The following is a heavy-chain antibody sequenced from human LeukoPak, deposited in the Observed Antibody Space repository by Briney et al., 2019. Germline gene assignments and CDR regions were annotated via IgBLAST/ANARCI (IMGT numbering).Heavy chain of an antibody. V-gene: IGHV1-18*01. CDR1: GYTFSSHD. J-gene: IGHJ4*02. CDR2: ITPYSGTT. D-gene: IGHD3-22*01. Sequence: ASVKVSCKASGYTFSSHDIYWVRQAPGQGLEWMGWITPYSGTTNYARNLQGRLTMTTDTSTSTAYMELRSLRSDDSAVYYCARLSSGAFDYWGQGTLVTVSS. CDR3: ARLSSGAFDY.